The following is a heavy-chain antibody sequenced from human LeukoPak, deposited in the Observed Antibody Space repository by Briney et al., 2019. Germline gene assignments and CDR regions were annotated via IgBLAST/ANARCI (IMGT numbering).Heavy chain of an antibody. CDR2: ISDSGGST. CDR3: AKEGPSNYYGSGSYSYLGY. Sequence: GGSLRLSCAASGFSFNTYVMNWVRQAPGKRLEWVSLISDSGGSTYYADPVKGRFTISRDNSKDTLYLQMKSLRAEDTAVYYCAKEGPSNYYGSGSYSYLGYWGQGTLVTVSS. J-gene: IGHJ4*02. V-gene: IGHV3-23*01. D-gene: IGHD3-10*01. CDR1: GFSFNTYV.